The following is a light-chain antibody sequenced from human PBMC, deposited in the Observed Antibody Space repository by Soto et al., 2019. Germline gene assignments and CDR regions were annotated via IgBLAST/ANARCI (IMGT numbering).Light chain of an antibody. CDR3: QSYDSSLSGFYV. V-gene: IGLV1-40*01. CDR1: SSNIGAGYD. J-gene: IGLJ1*01. CDR2: GNT. Sequence: QPVLTQPPSVSGAPGQRITISCTGSSSNIGAGYDVHWYQQLPGTAPKLLIYGNTNRPSGVPDRFSGSKSDTSASLAITGLQAEDEADYYCQSYDSSLSGFYVFGTGTKLTVL.